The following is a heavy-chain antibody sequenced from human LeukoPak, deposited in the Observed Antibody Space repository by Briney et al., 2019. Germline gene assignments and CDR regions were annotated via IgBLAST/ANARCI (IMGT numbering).Heavy chain of an antibody. CDR1: GFTFSTYN. Sequence: PGGSLRLSCAASGFTFSTYNMNWVRQAPGKGPEWVSSISTSSNYIYYADSVKGRFTISRDNAKNSLYLQMNSLRVEDTDVYYCARDVGAAAPDAFDIWGQGTMVTVSP. CDR3: ARDVGAAAPDAFDI. V-gene: IGHV3-21*01. J-gene: IGHJ3*02. CDR2: ISTSSNYI. D-gene: IGHD1-26*01.